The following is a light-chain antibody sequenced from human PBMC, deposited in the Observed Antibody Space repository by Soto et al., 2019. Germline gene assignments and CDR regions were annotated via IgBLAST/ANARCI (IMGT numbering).Light chain of an antibody. J-gene: IGKJ1*01. CDR2: DAS. CDR3: QQYGSSGT. V-gene: IGKV3-20*01. CDR1: QSVGYH. Sequence: DIVLPTSAGTVSLSLRERGTLSCRASQSVGYHLAWYQQKPGQAPRLLIYDASNRATGIPARFSGSGSGTDFTLAISRLEPEDFAVYYCQQYGSSGTVGQGTKVDI.